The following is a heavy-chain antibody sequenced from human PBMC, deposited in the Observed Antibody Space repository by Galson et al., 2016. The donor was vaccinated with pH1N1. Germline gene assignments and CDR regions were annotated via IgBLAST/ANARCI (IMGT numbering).Heavy chain of an antibody. D-gene: IGHD4-17*01. CDR2: IDWDDDK. Sequence: PALVKPTQTLTLTCTFSGFSLSTSGMRVSWIRQPPGKALEWLALIDWDDDKYYSTSLKTRLTISKDTSKNQVLLTMTNMDPVDTATYYCARMRYVDYSDWFDPWGQGTLVTVSS. J-gene: IGHJ5*02. CDR3: ARMRYVDYSDWFDP. CDR1: GFSLSTSGMR. V-gene: IGHV2-70*01.